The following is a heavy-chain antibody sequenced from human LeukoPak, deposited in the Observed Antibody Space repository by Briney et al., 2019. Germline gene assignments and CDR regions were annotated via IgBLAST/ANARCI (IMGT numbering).Heavy chain of an antibody. CDR3: ARDDRQQLVYDY. CDR1: GGTFSSYA. J-gene: IGHJ4*02. V-gene: IGHV1-69*13. Sequence: SVKVSCKASGGTFSSYAISWVRQAPGQGLEWMGGIIPIFGTANYAQKFQGRVTITADESTSTAYMELSSLRSEDTAVYYCARDDRQQLVYDYWGQGTLVTVSS. D-gene: IGHD6-13*01. CDR2: IIPIFGTA.